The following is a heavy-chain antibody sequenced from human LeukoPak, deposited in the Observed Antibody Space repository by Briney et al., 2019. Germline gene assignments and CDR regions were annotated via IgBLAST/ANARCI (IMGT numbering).Heavy chain of an antibody. CDR3: ARADSYGSILDY. V-gene: IGHV3-7*04. CDR1: GFTFSNYW. CDR2: IDQDGSAE. J-gene: IGHJ4*02. D-gene: IGHD5-18*01. Sequence: GGSLRLSCAASGFTFSNYWMSWVRQSSGRGLEWVANIDQDGSAEYYVDSVGGRFTVSRDNAKNSLYLQIDSLRAEDTAVYYCARADSYGSILDYWGRGTLVTVSS.